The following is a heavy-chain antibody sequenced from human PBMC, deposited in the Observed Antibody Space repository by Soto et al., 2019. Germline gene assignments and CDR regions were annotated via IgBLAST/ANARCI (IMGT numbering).Heavy chain of an antibody. J-gene: IGHJ6*02. CDR2: IIPIFGTA. D-gene: IGHD3-9*01. CDR3: ATARNYDILTGTGYYYYGMDV. Sequence: QVQLVQSGAEVKKPGSSVKVSCKASGGTFSSYAISWVRQAPGQGLEWMGGIIPIFGTANYAQKFQGRVTITADEATSTAYMELSSLRSKDTAVYYCATARNYDILTGTGYYYYGMDVWGQGTTVTVSS. CDR1: GGTFSSYA. V-gene: IGHV1-69*12.